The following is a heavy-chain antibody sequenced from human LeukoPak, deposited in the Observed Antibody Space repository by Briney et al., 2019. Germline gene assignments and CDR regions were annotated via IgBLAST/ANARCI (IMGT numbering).Heavy chain of an antibody. J-gene: IGHJ5*02. CDR3: AIGASLLWAARSPWLDP. D-gene: IGHD3-10*01. V-gene: IGHV1-8*03. CDR2: MNPNSGNT. Sequence: ASVKVSCKASGYTFTSYDINWVRQATGQGLEWMGWMNPNSGNTGYAQKFQGRVTITRNTSISTVYMELSSLRSEDTAVYYCAIGASLLWAARSPWLDPWGQGPVVTVSS. CDR1: GYTFTSYD.